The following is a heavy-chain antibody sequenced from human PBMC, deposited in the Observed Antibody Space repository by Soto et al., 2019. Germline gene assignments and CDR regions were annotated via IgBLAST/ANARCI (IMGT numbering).Heavy chain of an antibody. CDR3: ARDLLAGQQLVIPWFHP. J-gene: IGHJ5*02. D-gene: IGHD1-26*01. V-gene: IGHV3-21*01. Sequence: ELQLVESGGGLVRSGGSLRLSCTASGFAFSSFNMNWVRQAPGKGLEWVSSIFTRSSQIYYADSVKGRFTISRDDAKNSLFLQMNSLSVEDTAVYYCARDLLAGQQLVIPWFHPWGQGTLVTVSS. CDR2: IFTRSSQI. CDR1: GFAFSSFN.